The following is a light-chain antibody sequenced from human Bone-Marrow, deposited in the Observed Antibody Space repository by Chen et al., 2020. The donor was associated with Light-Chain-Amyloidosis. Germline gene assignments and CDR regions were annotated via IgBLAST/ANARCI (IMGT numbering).Light chain of an antibody. CDR3: QSYQGSSQGV. Sequence: NFMLTQPHSVSESPGKTVIISCTRSSGSIATNYVQWYQQRPGSSPTTVIYEDDQRPSGVPDRFSGSIDRSANSAARTISGLKTEDEADYYCQSYQGSSQGVFGGGTKLTVL. J-gene: IGLJ3*02. V-gene: IGLV6-57*01. CDR1: SGSIATNY. CDR2: EDD.